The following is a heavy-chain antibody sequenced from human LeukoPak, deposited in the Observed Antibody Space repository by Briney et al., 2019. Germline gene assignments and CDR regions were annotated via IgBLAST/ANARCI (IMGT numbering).Heavy chain of an antibody. D-gene: IGHD3-22*01. V-gene: IGHV1-46*01. CDR1: GYTFSSSY. CDR2: INPSGGTT. Sequence: GASVKVSCKASGYTFSSSYMHWVRQAPGQGLEWMGIINPSGGTTIYAQRFQGRVTMTRDTSTSTVYMELSSLRSEDTAVYYCARGAYYYDSSGYSDAFDIWGQGTMVTVS. J-gene: IGHJ3*02. CDR3: ARGAYYYDSSGYSDAFDI.